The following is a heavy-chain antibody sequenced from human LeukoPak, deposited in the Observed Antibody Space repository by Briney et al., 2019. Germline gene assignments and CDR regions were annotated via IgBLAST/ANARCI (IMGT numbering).Heavy chain of an antibody. V-gene: IGHV3-11*01. Sequence: PGGSLRLSCAASGFTFSDYYMSWIRQAPGKGLEWLSYISSSGSTIYYADSVKGRFTISRDNAKNSLYLQMNSLRAEDTAVYYCARDDSWTGTTANFDYWGQGTLVTVSS. J-gene: IGHJ4*02. D-gene: IGHD3/OR15-3a*01. CDR3: ARDDSWTGTTANFDY. CDR1: GFTFSDYY. CDR2: ISSSGSTI.